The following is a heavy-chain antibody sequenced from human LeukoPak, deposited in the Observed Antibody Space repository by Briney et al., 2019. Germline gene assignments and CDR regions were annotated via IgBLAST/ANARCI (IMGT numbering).Heavy chain of an antibody. CDR2: ISSSSTI. V-gene: IGHV3-48*01. Sequence: GGSLRLSCAASGFTFSSYSMNWVRQAPGKGLEWVSYISSSSTIYYADSVEGRFTISRDNAKNSLYLQMNSLRAEDTAVYYCARAPSIVDYWGQGTLVTVSS. CDR1: GFTFSSYS. D-gene: IGHD3-16*02. J-gene: IGHJ4*02. CDR3: ARAPSIVDY.